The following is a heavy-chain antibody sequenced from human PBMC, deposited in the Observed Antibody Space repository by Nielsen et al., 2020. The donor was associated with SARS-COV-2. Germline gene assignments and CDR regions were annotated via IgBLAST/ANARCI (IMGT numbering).Heavy chain of an antibody. Sequence: GESLKISCAASGFTFSSYGMHWVRQAPGKGLEWVAVISYDGSNKYYADSVKGRFTISRDNSKNTLYLQMNSLRAEDTAVYYCARDLVVGATTWYYMDVWGKGTTVTVSS. J-gene: IGHJ6*03. CDR2: ISYDGSNK. D-gene: IGHD1-26*01. V-gene: IGHV3-30*03. CDR3: ARDLVVGATTWYYMDV. CDR1: GFTFSSYG.